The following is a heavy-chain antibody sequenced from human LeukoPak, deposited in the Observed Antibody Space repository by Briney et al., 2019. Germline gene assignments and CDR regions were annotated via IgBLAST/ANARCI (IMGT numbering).Heavy chain of an antibody. CDR1: GVTFSSYG. D-gene: IGHD6-19*01. CDR3: ARAVGAVAYLDY. Sequence: GRSLRLSCAASGVTFSSYGMHWVRQAPGKGLEWVAVISYDGSNKYYADSVKGRFTISRDNSKNTLYLQMNSLRAEDTAVYYCARAVGAVAYLDYWGQGTLVTVSS. CDR2: ISYDGSNK. V-gene: IGHV3-30*03. J-gene: IGHJ4*02.